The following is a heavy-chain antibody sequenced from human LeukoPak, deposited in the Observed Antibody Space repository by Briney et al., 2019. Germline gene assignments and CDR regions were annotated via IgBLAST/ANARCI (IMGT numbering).Heavy chain of an antibody. CDR1: GFTFSSYS. V-gene: IGHV3-48*01. CDR2: ISSSSSTI. CDR3: AREGCSSTSCYWLDY. J-gene: IGHJ4*02. Sequence: PGGSLRLSCAASGFTFSSYSMNWVRQAPGKGLEWVSYISSSSSTIYYADSVKGRFTISRDNAKNSLYLQMNSLRAEDTAVYYCAREGCSSTSCYWLDYWGQGTLVTVSS. D-gene: IGHD2-2*01.